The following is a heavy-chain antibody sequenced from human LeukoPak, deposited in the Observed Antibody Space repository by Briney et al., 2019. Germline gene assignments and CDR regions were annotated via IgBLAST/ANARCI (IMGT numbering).Heavy chain of an antibody. Sequence: GGSLRLSCVASGFTFSSFWMSWVRQAPGKGLEWVSAISGSGGNTHYADSVKGRFTISRDNSKNTLYLQMNSLRAEDTAVYYCARSNGYSSGWHPYDAFDIWGQGTMVTVSS. CDR1: GFTFSSFW. D-gene: IGHD6-19*01. CDR3: ARSNGYSSGWHPYDAFDI. V-gene: IGHV3-23*01. CDR2: ISGSGGNT. J-gene: IGHJ3*02.